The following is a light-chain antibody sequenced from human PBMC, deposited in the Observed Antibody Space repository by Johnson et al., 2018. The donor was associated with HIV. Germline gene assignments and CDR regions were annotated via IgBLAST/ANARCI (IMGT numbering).Light chain of an antibody. CDR1: SSNIGNNY. CDR2: ENN. V-gene: IGLV1-51*02. J-gene: IGLJ1*01. Sequence: VLTQPPSVSAAAGQKVTISCSGSSSNIGNNYVFWYQQFPVTAPKLLIYENNKRPSGIPDRFSGSKSGTSATLGITGLQTGDEADYYCGTWDSNLSVGNVFGTGTKVTVL. CDR3: GTWDSNLSVGNV.